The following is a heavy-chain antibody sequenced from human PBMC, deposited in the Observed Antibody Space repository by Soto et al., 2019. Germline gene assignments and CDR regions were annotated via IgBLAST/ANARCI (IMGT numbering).Heavy chain of an antibody. D-gene: IGHD3-10*01. CDR3: AHRGKISGGKNWFDP. V-gene: IGHV2-5*01. CDR1: GFSLSTSGVG. J-gene: IGHJ5*02. CDR2: IYWNDDK. Sequence: QITLKESGPTLVKPTQTLTLTCTFSGFSLSTSGVGVGWIRQPPGKALEWLALIYWNDDKRYSPSLKSRLTNTKDTSKNQVVLTMTNMDPVDTATYYCAHRGKISGGKNWFDPWGQGTLVTVSS.